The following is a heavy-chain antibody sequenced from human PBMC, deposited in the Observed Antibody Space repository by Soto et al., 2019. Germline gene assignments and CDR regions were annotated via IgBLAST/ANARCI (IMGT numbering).Heavy chain of an antibody. J-gene: IGHJ6*01. Sequence: QVQLVQSGAEVRKPGSSLRVSCKSSGATFSTTGISWVRQAPGQGLEWMGGIIPLFGTPKYARKFQGRVSITADEPKNPGEWELNALGPDDAAFYYGAGAPPVIGGGALCSRRDSSSAPGGQGPLFIVPS. CDR3: AGAPPVIGGGALCSRRDSSSAP. CDR2: IIPLFGTP. CDR1: GATFSTTG. D-gene: IGHD6-6*01. V-gene: IGHV1-69*01.